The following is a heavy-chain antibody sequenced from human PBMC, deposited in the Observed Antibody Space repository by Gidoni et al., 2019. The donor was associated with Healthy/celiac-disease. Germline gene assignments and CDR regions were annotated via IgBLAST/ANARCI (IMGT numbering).Heavy chain of an antibody. CDR1: GFTFSSYS. V-gene: IGHV3-21*01. Sequence: EVQLVESGGGLAKPGGSLRPSCSASGFTFSSYSMNWVRQAPGKGLEWVSSISSSSSYIYYADSVKGRFTISRDNAKNSLYLQMNSLRAEDTAVYYCARASHDILTGYLSGMDVWGQGTTVTVSS. D-gene: IGHD3-9*01. CDR2: ISSSSSYI. J-gene: IGHJ6*02. CDR3: ARASHDILTGYLSGMDV.